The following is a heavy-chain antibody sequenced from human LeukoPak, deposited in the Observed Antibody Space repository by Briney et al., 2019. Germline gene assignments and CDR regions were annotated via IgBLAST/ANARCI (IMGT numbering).Heavy chain of an antibody. Sequence: GGSLRLSCAASGFTFDDYAMHWVRQAPGKGLEWVSGISWNSGSIGYADSVKGRFTISRDNAKNSLYLQMNSLRAEDTALYYCAKDLTAIAAAGGGAFDIWGQGTMVTVSS. V-gene: IGHV3-9*01. J-gene: IGHJ3*02. CDR1: GFTFDDYA. CDR3: AKDLTAIAAAGGGAFDI. CDR2: ISWNSGSI. D-gene: IGHD6-13*01.